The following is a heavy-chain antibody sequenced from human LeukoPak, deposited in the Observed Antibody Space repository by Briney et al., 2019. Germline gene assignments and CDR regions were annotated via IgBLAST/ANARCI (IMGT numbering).Heavy chain of an antibody. Sequence: PGGSLRLSCAASGFTFSSYNMNWVRQAPGKGLEWVSSISSSSSYIYYADSVKGRFTISRDNAKNSLYLQMNSLRVEDTAVYYCARGPKYYYGSGSYYNGVRAPDFDYWGQGTLVTVSS. CDR1: GFTFSSYN. V-gene: IGHV3-21*01. CDR3: ARGPKYYYGSGSYYNGVRAPDFDY. CDR2: ISSSSSYI. D-gene: IGHD3-10*01. J-gene: IGHJ4*02.